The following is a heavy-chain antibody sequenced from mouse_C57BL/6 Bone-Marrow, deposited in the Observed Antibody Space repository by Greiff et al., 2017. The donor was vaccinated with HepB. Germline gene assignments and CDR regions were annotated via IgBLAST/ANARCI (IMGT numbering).Heavy chain of an antibody. CDR1: GFNIKHTY. V-gene: IGHV14-3*01. J-gene: IGHJ2*01. CDR3: APNYYGRSYGDY. D-gene: IGHD1-1*01. Sequence: EVNVAESVAELVRPGASVKLSCTASGFNIKHTYMHWVKQRPEQGLEWIGRIDPANGNTKYAPKFQGKATITADTSSNTAYMQLSSLTSEDTAIYYCAPNYYGRSYGDYWGQGTTLTVAS. CDR2: IDPANGNT.